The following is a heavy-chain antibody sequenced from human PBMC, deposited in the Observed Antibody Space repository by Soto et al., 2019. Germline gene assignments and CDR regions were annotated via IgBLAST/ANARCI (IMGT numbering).Heavy chain of an antibody. J-gene: IGHJ4*02. Sequence: LRLSCVVSGFTFSSSWMHWVRQGPGKGLVWVSRMNPDGSAINYADSVKGRFTTSRDNAKNILYLQMNSLRAEDTAVYYCARESEDLTSNLDYWGQGTLVTVSS. CDR2: MNPDGSAI. CDR3: ARESEDLTSNLDY. CDR1: GFTFSSSW. V-gene: IGHV3-74*01.